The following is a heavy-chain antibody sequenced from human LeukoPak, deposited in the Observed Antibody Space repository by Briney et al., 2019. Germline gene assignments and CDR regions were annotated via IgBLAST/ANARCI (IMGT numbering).Heavy chain of an antibody. J-gene: IGHJ1*01. CDR3: VTVSYYYDSSGYQGYFQH. CDR2: FDPEDGET. V-gene: IGHV1-24*01. CDR1: GYTLTELS. Sequence: ASVKVSCKVSGYTLTELSIHWVRQAPGKGLEWTGGFDPEDGETIYAQRFQGRVTMTEDTSTDTAYMELSSLRSEDAAVYYCVTVSYYYDSSGYQGYFQHWGQGTLVTVSS. D-gene: IGHD3-22*01.